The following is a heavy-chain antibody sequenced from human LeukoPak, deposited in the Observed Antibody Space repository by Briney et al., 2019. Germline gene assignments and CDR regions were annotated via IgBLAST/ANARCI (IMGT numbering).Heavy chain of an antibody. J-gene: IGHJ5*02. D-gene: IGHD3-22*01. Sequence: NASETLSLTCTVSGGSISSGSYYWNWIRQPAGKGLEWIGRIYTSGSTNYNPSLKSRVTISVDTSKNQFSLKLSSVTAADTAVYYCARGLGDSSGYNWFDPWGQGTLVTVSS. V-gene: IGHV4-61*02. CDR3: ARGLGDSSGYNWFDP. CDR1: GGSISSGSYY. CDR2: IYTSGST.